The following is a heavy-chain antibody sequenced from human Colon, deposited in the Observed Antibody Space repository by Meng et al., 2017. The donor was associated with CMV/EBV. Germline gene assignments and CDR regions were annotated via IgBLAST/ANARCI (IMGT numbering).Heavy chain of an antibody. Sequence: VPLVQSGGEVKIPGASVKVSCKGSGYTFTDYYIHWVRQAPVQGLEWMGLINSNTGATKYAQKFQNRITMTRDTSINTVYMQLSGLRSDDTAVYYCERVGGWIGSSSIFGWFDPWGQGTLVTVSS. V-gene: IGHV1-2*02. CDR1: GYTFTDYY. J-gene: IGHJ5*02. CDR2: INSNTGAT. D-gene: IGHD6-6*01. CDR3: ERVGGWIGSSSIFGWFDP.